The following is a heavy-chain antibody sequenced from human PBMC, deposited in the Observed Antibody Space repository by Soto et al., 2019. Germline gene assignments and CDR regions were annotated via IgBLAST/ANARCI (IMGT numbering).Heavy chain of an antibody. CDR3: AKLLMGYCSGATCYDY. Sequence: QVQLVESGGGVVQPGRSLRLSCAASGFTFNSFGVHWVRQAPGKGLEWVAVISYDGSHKYYGDSVKGRFTISRHNSNNTVFLQMNSLRTDDTGVYYCAKLLMGYCSGATCYDYWGQGTLVTVSS. CDR2: ISYDGSHK. J-gene: IGHJ4*02. D-gene: IGHD2-15*01. V-gene: IGHV3-30*18. CDR1: GFTFNSFG.